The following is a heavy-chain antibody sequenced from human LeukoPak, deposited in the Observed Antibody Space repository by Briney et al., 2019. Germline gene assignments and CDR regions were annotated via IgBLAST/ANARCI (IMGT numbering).Heavy chain of an antibody. CDR1: GFTFDDYG. D-gene: IGHD3-16*01. V-gene: IGHV3-21*06. J-gene: IGHJ5*02. CDR3: VRQMIRFWFDP. Sequence: AGGSLRLSCAASGFTFDDYGMSWVRQAPGKGLEWVSSISSSSSYIYYADSVKGRFTISRDNAKNSLFLHLNSLRVDDTATYYCVRQMIRFWFDPWGQGTRVTVSS. CDR2: ISSSSSYI.